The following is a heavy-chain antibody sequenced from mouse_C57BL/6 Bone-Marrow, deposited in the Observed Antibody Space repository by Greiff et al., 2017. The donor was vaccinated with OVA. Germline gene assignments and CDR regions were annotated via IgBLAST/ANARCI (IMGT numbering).Heavy chain of an antibody. Sequence: EVMLVESGGGLVQPGGSLSLSCAASGFTFTDYYMSWVRQPPGKALEWLGFIRNKANGYTTEYSASVQGRFTISRDNSQSILYLQMNALRAEDSATYYCASSYYGSSYPYAMDYWGQGTSVTDSS. CDR1: GFTFTDYY. CDR3: ASSYYGSSYPYAMDY. J-gene: IGHJ4*01. D-gene: IGHD1-1*01. CDR2: IRNKANGYTT. V-gene: IGHV7-3*01.